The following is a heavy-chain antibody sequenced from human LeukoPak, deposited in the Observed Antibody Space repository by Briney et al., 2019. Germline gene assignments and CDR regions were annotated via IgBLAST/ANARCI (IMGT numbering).Heavy chain of an antibody. CDR3: ARHGSVAAAGDNWFGP. Sequence: SETLSLTCTVSGGSISSYYWSWIRQPPGKGLEWIGYIYTSGSTNYNPSLKSRVTISVATSKNQFSLKLNSVTAADTAVYYCARHGSVAAAGDNWFGPWGQGTLVTVSS. J-gene: IGHJ5*02. V-gene: IGHV4-4*09. CDR2: IYTSGST. CDR1: GGSISSYY. D-gene: IGHD6-13*01.